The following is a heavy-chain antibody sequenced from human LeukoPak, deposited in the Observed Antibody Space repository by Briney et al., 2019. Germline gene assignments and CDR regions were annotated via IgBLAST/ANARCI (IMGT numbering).Heavy chain of an antibody. CDR2: IYYSGST. CDR3: ARGAVPSDY. Sequence: SETLSLTCTVSGGSISSYYWSWIRQPPGKGLEWIGYIYYSGSTNYNPSLKSRVTISVDTSKNQFSLKLSSVTAADTAVYYCARGAVPSDYWGQGTLVTVSS. CDR1: GGSISSYY. J-gene: IGHJ4*02. V-gene: IGHV4-59*01. D-gene: IGHD6-19*01.